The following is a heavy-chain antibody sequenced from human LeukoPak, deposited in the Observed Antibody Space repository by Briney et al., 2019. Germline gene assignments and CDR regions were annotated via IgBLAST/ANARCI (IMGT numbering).Heavy chain of an antibody. V-gene: IGHV5-51*01. J-gene: IGHJ6*02. CDR2: IYPGGSDT. D-gene: IGHD1-26*01. Sequence: GESLKISCKGSGYSFTSYWIGWVRQMPGKGLEWMGIIYPGGSDTRYSPSFQGQVTISADKSISTAYLQWSSLKASDTAMYYCARHPGAGSYGYYYGMDVWGQGTTVTVSS. CDR1: GYSFTSYW. CDR3: ARHPGAGSYGYYYGMDV.